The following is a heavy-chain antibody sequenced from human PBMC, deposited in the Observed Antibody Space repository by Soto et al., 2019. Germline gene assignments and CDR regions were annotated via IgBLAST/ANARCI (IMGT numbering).Heavy chain of an antibody. Sequence: EVQLVESGGGLVQPGGSLRLSCAASGFTFSPYWMHWFRQAPGKGLVWVSHINSDGTTTVYADSVRGRFTISRDNAKNTLYLQMNSLRAEDTAVYYCARDRGTPDAFDIWGQGTMVTVSS. CDR2: INSDGTTT. J-gene: IGHJ3*02. V-gene: IGHV3-74*01. CDR3: ARDRGTPDAFDI. CDR1: GFTFSPYW. D-gene: IGHD1-1*01.